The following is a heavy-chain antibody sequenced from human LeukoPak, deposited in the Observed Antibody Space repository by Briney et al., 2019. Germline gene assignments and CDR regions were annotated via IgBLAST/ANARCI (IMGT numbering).Heavy chain of an antibody. CDR2: INPSGGRT. J-gene: IGHJ6*02. V-gene: IGHV1-46*01. D-gene: IGHD2-2*02. CDR3: ARDRGYCSSTSCYTGEIYYYGMDV. CDR1: GYTFTSYY. Sequence: ASVKVSCKASGYTFTSYYMHWVRQAPGQGLEWMGIINPSGGRTSYTRKFQGRVAMTRDTSTSTVYMELSSLRSEDTAVYYCARDRGYCSSTSCYTGEIYYYGMDVWGQGSTVTVSS.